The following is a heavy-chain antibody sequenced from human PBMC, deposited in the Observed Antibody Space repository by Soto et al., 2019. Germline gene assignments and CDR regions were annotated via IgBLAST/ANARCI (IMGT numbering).Heavy chain of an antibody. V-gene: IGHV3-30*18. Sequence: GGSLRLSCAASGFTFSSYGMHWVRQAPGKGLEWVAVISYDGSNKYYADSVKGRFTISRDNSKNTLYLQMNSLRAEDTAVYYCAKSPTGRADYWGQGTLVTVS. CDR3: AKSPTGRADY. J-gene: IGHJ4*02. D-gene: IGHD1-1*01. CDR1: GFTFSSYG. CDR2: ISYDGSNK.